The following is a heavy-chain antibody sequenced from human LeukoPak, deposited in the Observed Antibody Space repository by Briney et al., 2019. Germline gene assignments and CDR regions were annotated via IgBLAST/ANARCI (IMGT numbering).Heavy chain of an antibody. V-gene: IGHV4-61*02. D-gene: IGHD3-10*01. Sequence: SETLSLTCTVSGGSTSSGSYYWSWIRQPAGKGLEWIGRIYTSGSTNYNPSLKSRVTISVDTSKNQFSLKLSSVTAADTAVYYCAREVYGSGSYDYYYYMDVWGKGTTVTISS. CDR2: IYTSGST. J-gene: IGHJ6*03. CDR3: AREVYGSGSYDYYYYMDV. CDR1: GGSTSSGSYY.